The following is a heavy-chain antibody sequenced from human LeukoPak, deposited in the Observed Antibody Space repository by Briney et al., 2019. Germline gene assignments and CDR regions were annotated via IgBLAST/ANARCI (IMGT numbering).Heavy chain of an antibody. V-gene: IGHV1-2*02. J-gene: IGHJ5*02. CDR2: INPNSGGT. Sequence: VASVKVSCKASGYTFTGYYMHWVRQAPGQGLEWMGWINPNSGGTNFAQKFQGRVTMTRDTSISTAYMELSRLGSDDTAVYYCAREYYGRALDPWGQGTLVTVSS. CDR3: AREYYGRALDP. CDR1: GYTFTGYY. D-gene: IGHD2-21*01.